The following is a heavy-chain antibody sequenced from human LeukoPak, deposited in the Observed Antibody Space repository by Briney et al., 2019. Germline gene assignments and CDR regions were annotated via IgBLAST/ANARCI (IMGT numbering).Heavy chain of an antibody. J-gene: IGHJ4*02. CDR3: ARDLVGYCSGGSCSVNDY. CDR1: GYTFTSYY. D-gene: IGHD2-15*01. Sequence: ASVKVSRKASGYTFTSYYMHWVRQAPGQGLEWMGIINPSGGSTNYAQKFQGRVTMTRDTSTSTVYMELSSLRSEDTAVYYCARDLVGYCSGGSCSVNDYWGQGTLVTVSS. V-gene: IGHV1-46*01. CDR2: INPSGGST.